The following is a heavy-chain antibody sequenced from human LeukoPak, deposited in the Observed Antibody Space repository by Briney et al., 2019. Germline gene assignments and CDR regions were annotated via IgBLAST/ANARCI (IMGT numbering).Heavy chain of an antibody. CDR1: GFTFSGYE. V-gene: IGHV3-7*04. Sequence: GGSLRLSCAASGFTFSGYEMNWVRQAPGKGLEWVANINEDGSEKYYVDSVKGRFTISRDNAKNSLYLQMNSLRAEDTAAYYCARIWDAFDIWGQGTMVTVSS. CDR2: INEDGSEK. J-gene: IGHJ3*02. CDR3: ARIWDAFDI.